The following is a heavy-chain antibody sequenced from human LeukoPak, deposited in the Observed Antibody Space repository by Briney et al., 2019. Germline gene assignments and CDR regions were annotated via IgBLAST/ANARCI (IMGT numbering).Heavy chain of an antibody. V-gene: IGHV3-30*18. Sequence: AGRSLRLSCAASGFTFSNYGVHWVRQTPGKGLEWVAVISYDGSNKYYADSVKGRFTISRDNSRNTLYLQMNSLRAEDTAVYYCAKDMRSGSYYEQGCFDLWGRGTLVTVSS. CDR1: GFTFSNYG. CDR2: ISYDGSNK. CDR3: AKDMRSGSYYEQGCFDL. D-gene: IGHD1-26*01. J-gene: IGHJ2*01.